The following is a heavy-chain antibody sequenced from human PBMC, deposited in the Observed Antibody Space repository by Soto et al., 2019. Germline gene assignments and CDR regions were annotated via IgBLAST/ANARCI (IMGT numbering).Heavy chain of an antibody. J-gene: IGHJ4*02. V-gene: IGHV4-59*08. CDR2: IYHSGST. CDR1: GGSISSYY. Sequence: SETLSLTCTVSGGSISSYYWSWIRQPPGKGLEWIGEIYHSGSTYYNPSLKSRVTISVDTSKNQFSLNLSSVTAADAAVYYCARLDSSGYYYVSYFAYWGQGTLVTVSS. CDR3: ARLDSSGYYYVSYFAY. D-gene: IGHD3-22*01.